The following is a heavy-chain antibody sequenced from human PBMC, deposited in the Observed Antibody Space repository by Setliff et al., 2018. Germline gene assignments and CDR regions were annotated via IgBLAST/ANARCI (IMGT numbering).Heavy chain of an antibody. V-gene: IGHV4-59*11. J-gene: IGHJ4*02. Sequence: SETLSLTCTVSGASINSHYWSWIRQPPGKGLEWIGLFFYSGDSRYNPSLRSRVTMSVDASRNQFSLKLSSVTAADTAIYYCARDRSYYASGSFTKWFDYWGQGTLVTVS. CDR2: FFYSGDS. CDR1: GASINSHY. D-gene: IGHD3-10*01. CDR3: ARDRSYYASGSFTKWFDY.